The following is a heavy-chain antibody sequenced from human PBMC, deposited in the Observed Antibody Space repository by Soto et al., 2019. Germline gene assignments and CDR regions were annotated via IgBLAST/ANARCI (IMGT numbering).Heavy chain of an antibody. Sequence: SETLSLTCTVSGGSISSYYWSWIRQPPGKGLEWIGYIYYSGSTNYNPSLKSRVTISVDTSKSQFSLELSSVTAADTAVYYCARGLITGSHYSGGWYYFDSWGQGTQVTVSS. CDR2: IYYSGST. V-gene: IGHV4-59*12. D-gene: IGHD6-19*01. CDR3: ARGLITGSHYSGGWYYFDS. CDR1: GGSISSYY. J-gene: IGHJ4*02.